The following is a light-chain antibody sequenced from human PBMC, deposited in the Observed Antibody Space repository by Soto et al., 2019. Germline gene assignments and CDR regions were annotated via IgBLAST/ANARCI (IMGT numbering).Light chain of an antibody. CDR2: AVS. J-gene: IGLJ1*01. CDR3: SSYTSSNTLHYV. CDR1: SSDVGGYNY. Sequence: QSALTQPASVSGSPGQSIAISCTGTSSDVGGYNYVSWYQHHPGKAPKLMIYAVSNRPSGVSDRFSGSKSGSTASLTISGLQAEDEADYYCSSYTSSNTLHYVFGSGTKVTVL. V-gene: IGLV2-14*01.